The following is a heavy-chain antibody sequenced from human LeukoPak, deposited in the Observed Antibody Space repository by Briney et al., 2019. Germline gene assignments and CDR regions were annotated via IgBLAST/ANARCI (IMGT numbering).Heavy chain of an antibody. D-gene: IGHD3-10*01. Sequence: GGSLRLSCAASGFTFSSYAMHWVRQAPGKGLEWVAVISYDGSNKYYADSVKGRFTISSDNSKNTLYLQMNSLRAEDTAVYYCARDETYYYGSGSYYGDYFDYWGQGTLVTVSS. J-gene: IGHJ4*02. CDR3: ARDETYYYGSGSYYGDYFDY. V-gene: IGHV3-30*04. CDR2: ISYDGSNK. CDR1: GFTFSSYA.